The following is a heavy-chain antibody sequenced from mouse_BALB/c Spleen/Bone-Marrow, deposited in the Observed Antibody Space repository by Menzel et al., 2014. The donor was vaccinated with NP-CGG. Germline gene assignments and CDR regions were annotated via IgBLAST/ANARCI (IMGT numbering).Heavy chain of an antibody. CDR1: GFTFSSYG. Sequence: EVHLVESGGDLVKPGGSLKLSCAASGFTFSSYGMSWVRQISDKRLEWVATISSGGSYTYYPDSVKGRFTISRDNAKSTLYLQMISLKSEDAAIYYCTRLGIWDGRDAMDYWGQGTSVTVSS. CDR2: ISSGGSYT. J-gene: IGHJ4*01. CDR3: TRLGIWDGRDAMDY. V-gene: IGHV5-6*01. D-gene: IGHD4-1*01.